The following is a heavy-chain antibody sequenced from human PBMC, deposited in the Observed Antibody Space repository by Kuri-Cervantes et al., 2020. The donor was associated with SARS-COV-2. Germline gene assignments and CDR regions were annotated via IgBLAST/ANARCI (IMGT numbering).Heavy chain of an antibody. Sequence: ASVKVSCKTSGYIFTDYYMHWVRQAPGQGLEWMGWINPNSGNTGYAQKFQGRATMTEDTSTDTAYMELSSLRSEDTAVYYCATTSGSYRSNWFDPWGQGTLVTVSS. CDR1: GYIFTDYY. D-gene: IGHD1-26*01. J-gene: IGHJ5*02. CDR3: ATTSGSYRSNWFDP. V-gene: IGHV1-8*02. CDR2: INPNSGNT.